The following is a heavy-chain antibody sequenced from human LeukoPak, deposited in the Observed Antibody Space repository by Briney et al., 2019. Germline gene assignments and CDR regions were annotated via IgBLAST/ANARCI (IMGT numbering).Heavy chain of an antibody. CDR1: GDSVFSNSAA. CDR3: ARGGGSYYH. CDR2: TYYKSKWYY. Sequence: SQTLSVTCAISGDSVFSNSAAWNWIRRSPSRGLEWLGRTYYKSKWYYDYAVSVKSRITINPDTTKNQFSLQLNSVTPEDTAVYYCARGGGSYYHWGQGTLVTVSS. J-gene: IGHJ5*02. D-gene: IGHD1-26*01. V-gene: IGHV6-1*01.